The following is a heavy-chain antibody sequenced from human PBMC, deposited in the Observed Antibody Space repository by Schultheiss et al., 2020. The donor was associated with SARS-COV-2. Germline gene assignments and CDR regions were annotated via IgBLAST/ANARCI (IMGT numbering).Heavy chain of an antibody. Sequence: SETLSLTCTVSGGSISSSSYYWGWIRQPPGKGLEWIGSIYYSGSTNYNPSLRSRVTISLDTSKNQFSLKLSSVTAADTAVYYCARDVEMATIRAFDIWAKGQWSPSPQ. J-gene: IGHJ3*02. CDR1: GGSISSSSYY. CDR3: ARDVEMATIRAFDI. CDR2: IYYSGST. V-gene: IGHV4-39*07. D-gene: IGHD5-24*01.